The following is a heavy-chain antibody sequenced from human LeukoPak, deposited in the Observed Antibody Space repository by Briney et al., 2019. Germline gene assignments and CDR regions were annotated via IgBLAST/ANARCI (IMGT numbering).Heavy chain of an antibody. CDR2: ISGSGGST. CDR3: ARWEIRGTAHQLDY. J-gene: IGHJ4*02. D-gene: IGHD1-7*01. Sequence: SGGSLRLSCAASGFTFSSYAMSWVRQAPGKGLEWVSAISGSGGSTYYADSVKGRFTISRDNSKNTLYLQMNSLRAEDAAVYYCARWEIRGTAHQLDYWGQGTLVTVSS. V-gene: IGHV3-23*01. CDR1: GFTFSSYA.